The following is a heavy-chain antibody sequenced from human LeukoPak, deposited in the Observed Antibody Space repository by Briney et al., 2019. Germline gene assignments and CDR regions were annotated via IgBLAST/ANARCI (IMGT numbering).Heavy chain of an antibody. CDR1: GGSISSGSYY. CDR3: ARDWGYSSSL. V-gene: IGHV4-61*02. J-gene: IGHJ4*02. D-gene: IGHD6-13*01. Sequence: PSETLSLTCTVSGGSISSGSYYWSWIRQPAGKGLEWIGRIYTNGSTNYNPSLKSRVAISVDTSKNQFSLKLNSVTAADTAIYYCARDWGYSSSLWGQGALVTVSS. CDR2: IYTNGST.